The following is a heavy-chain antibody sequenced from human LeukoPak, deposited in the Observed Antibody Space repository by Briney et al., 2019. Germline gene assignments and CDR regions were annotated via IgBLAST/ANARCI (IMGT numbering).Heavy chain of an antibody. CDR1: GGSISGTNW. Sequence: SGTLSLTCGVSGGSISGTNWWSWGRQPPAQVLEWIGEISLAGQTNYNPSLNGRVTMSLDKSSNQLSLHLTSVTAADTATYFCSRESGPFCPFGYWGQGTLVVVSS. CDR3: SRESGPFCPFGY. V-gene: IGHV4-4*02. J-gene: IGHJ4*02. D-gene: IGHD1-26*01. CDR2: ISLAGQT.